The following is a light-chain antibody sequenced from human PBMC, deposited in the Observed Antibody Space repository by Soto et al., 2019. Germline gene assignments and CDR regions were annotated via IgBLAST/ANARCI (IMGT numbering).Light chain of an antibody. Sequence: DIVMTQSPDSLAVSLGERATINCKSSQSVLYSSNNKNYLAWYQQKPGQPPKLLIYWASTRASGVPDRFSGSGSGTGFTLTISSLQTEDVAVYYCQQYFTTPITFGQGTRLEIK. J-gene: IGKJ5*01. CDR2: WAS. CDR3: QQYFTTPIT. CDR1: QSVLYSSNNKNY. V-gene: IGKV4-1*01.